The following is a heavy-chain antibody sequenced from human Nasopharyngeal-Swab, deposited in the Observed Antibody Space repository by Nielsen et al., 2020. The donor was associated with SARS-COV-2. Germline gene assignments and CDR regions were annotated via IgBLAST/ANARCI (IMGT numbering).Heavy chain of an antibody. CDR1: GGSINPYY. Sequence: SETLSLTCTVSGGSINPYYWNWFRQPPGKRLEWIGFINYSGSTNYNPSLKSRVTISVDTSKNQFSLKLSSVTAADTAVYYCARVRYFDSSGYDYWGQGTLVTVSS. CDR3: ARVRYFDSSGYDY. CDR2: INYSGST. D-gene: IGHD3-22*01. J-gene: IGHJ4*02. V-gene: IGHV4-59*01.